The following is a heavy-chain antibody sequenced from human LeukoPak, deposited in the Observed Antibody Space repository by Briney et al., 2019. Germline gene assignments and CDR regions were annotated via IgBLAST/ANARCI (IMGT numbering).Heavy chain of an antibody. V-gene: IGHV3-30*18. D-gene: IGHD6-13*01. CDR2: ILYDGSDK. CDR3: AKVLKPAAAGDGFDI. J-gene: IGHJ3*02. Sequence: PGGSLRLSCAASGFSFSTCAMYWVRQAPRKRLEWVAVILYDGSDKYYTDSVKGRFTISRDNSKNTLYLQMNSLSTEDTAVYHCAKVLKPAAAGDGFDIWGQGTMVTVSS. CDR1: GFSFSTCA.